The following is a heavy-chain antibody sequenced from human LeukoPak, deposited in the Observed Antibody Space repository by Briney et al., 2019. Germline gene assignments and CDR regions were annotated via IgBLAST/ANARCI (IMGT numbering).Heavy chain of an antibody. V-gene: IGHV3-7*03. J-gene: IGHJ3*02. D-gene: IGHD1-26*01. Sequence: GGSLRLSCAASGFTFSNFWMNWVRQAPGKGLEWVANIKQDGSVKHYVDSVKGRFTISRDNAKNSLFLQMNSLRAEDTAVYYCARVGSGNFLGAFDIWGQGTMVTVSS. CDR3: ARVGSGNFLGAFDI. CDR1: GFTFSNFW. CDR2: IKQDGSVK.